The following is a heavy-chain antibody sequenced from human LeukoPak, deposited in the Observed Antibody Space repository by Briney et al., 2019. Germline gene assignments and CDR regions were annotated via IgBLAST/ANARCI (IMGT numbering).Heavy chain of an antibody. D-gene: IGHD2-15*01. CDR2: ISAYNGNT. CDR1: GYTFTSYG. CDR3: ARDQDIVVVVAASEEPGFDY. J-gene: IGHJ4*02. V-gene: IGHV1-18*01. Sequence: ASVKVSCKASGYTFTSYGISWVRQAPGQGLEWMGWISAYNGNTNYAQKLQGRVIMTTDTSTSTAYMELRSLRSDDTAAYYCARDQDIVVVVAASEEPGFDYWGQGTLVTVSS.